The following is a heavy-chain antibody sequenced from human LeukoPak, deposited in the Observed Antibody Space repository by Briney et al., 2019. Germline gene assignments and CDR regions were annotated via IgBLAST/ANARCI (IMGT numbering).Heavy chain of an antibody. V-gene: IGHV4-39*01. CDR1: GGSISSSDYY. D-gene: IGHD4-23*01. Sequence: PSETLSLTCTVSGGSISSSDYYWGWMPQPPGERLEWIGTIYYNGNTYYNPSLQSRVIISADTSKNQFSLKVTSVTAPDTAVYYCARTVGTHRFDYWGQGILVTVSS. CDR2: IYYNGNT. J-gene: IGHJ4*02. CDR3: ARTVGTHRFDY.